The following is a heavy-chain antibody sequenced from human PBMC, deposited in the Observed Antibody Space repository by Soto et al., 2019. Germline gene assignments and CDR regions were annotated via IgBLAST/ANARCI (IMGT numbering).Heavy chain of an antibody. Sequence: QVQLVQSGAEVKKPGSSVKVSCKASGGTFSSYTISWVRQAPGQGLEWMGRIIPILGIANYAQKFQGRVTITADKSTSTAYMERSSLRSEDTAVYYWARDIAGIAAAGTHFWGQGTLVTVSS. CDR1: GGTFSSYT. CDR3: ARDIAGIAAAGTHF. CDR2: IIPILGIA. J-gene: IGHJ4*02. V-gene: IGHV1-69*08. D-gene: IGHD6-13*01.